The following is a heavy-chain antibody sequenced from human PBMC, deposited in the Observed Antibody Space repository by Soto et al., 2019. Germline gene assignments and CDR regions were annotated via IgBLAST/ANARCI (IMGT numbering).Heavy chain of an antibody. CDR3: AKDLWDIVVVPAATSPLVMDV. CDR2: ISGSGGST. V-gene: IGHV3-23*01. D-gene: IGHD2-2*01. CDR1: GFTFSSYA. J-gene: IGHJ6*03. Sequence: PGGSLRLSCAASGFTFSSYAMSWVRQAPGKGLEWVSAISGSGGSTYYADSVKGRFTISRDNSKNTLYLQMNSLRAEDTAVYYCAKDLWDIVVVPAATSPLVMDVWGKGTTVTVSS.